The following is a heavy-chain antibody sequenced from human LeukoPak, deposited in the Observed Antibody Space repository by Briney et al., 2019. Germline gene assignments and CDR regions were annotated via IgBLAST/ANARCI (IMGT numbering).Heavy chain of an antibody. Sequence: GGSLRLSCSASGITFGDYAMNWFRQAPGKGLDWVGFIRSKEYGGTTEYAASVKGRFTISRDDSKSIAYLQMNSLKTEDTAIYYCTTFDSSGYYSDYWGQGTLVTVSS. CDR2: IRSKEYGGTT. CDR3: TTFDSSGYYSDY. D-gene: IGHD3-22*01. V-gene: IGHV3-49*03. J-gene: IGHJ4*02. CDR1: GITFGDYA.